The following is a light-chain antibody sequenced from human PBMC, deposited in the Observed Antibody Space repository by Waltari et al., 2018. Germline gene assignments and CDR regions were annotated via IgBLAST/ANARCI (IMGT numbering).Light chain of an antibody. J-gene: IGKJ4*01. CDR2: WAS. V-gene: IGKV4-1*01. CDR1: QSIFYNANNNNY. CDR3: QQYFGTPRT. Sequence: DIVMTQSLHALAVSLGERDTIYRKCNQSIFYNANNNNYLTWYQHKPGQPRKLLISWASTRESGVPDRFSGGGSGTDFTLTISSLQAEDVAIYYCQQYFGTPRTFGGGTRVEIK.